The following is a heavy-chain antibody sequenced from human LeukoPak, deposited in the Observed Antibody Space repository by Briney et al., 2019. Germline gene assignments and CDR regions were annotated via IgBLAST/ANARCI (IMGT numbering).Heavy chain of an antibody. Sequence: SETLSLTCTVSTGSLDSYFWTWVRQPAGKGLEWIGRVSGTGTAYSNPSLESRVIISLDTSRNQFSLKLMSVTAADTAVYYCARGKELTGTSGHYSFDFWGQGTLVSVSS. V-gene: IGHV4-4*07. CDR3: ARGKELTGTSGHYSFDF. CDR2: VSGTGTA. D-gene: IGHD1-7*01. CDR1: TGSLDSYF. J-gene: IGHJ4*02.